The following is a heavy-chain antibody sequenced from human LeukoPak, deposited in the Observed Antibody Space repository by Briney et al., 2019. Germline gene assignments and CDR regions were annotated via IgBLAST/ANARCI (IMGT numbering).Heavy chain of an antibody. J-gene: IGHJ4*02. Sequence: GASVTVSFKPSGYTFIDHYLHWVRQAPAQGLESLGWIDSDTGDTHYPQKFQGRVTMSRDTSSSTAYMELNRLRSDDTAVYYCARAGHNSNSGGYDFWGLGTLVTVSS. D-gene: IGHD3-22*01. CDR3: ARAGHNSNSGGYDF. V-gene: IGHV1-2*02. CDR2: IDSDTGDT. CDR1: GYTFIDHY.